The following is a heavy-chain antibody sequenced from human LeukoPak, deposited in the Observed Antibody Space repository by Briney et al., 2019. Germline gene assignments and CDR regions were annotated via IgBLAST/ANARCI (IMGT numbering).Heavy chain of an antibody. J-gene: IGHJ6*02. CDR1: GFTFSSHW. CDR2: INEDGSTT. V-gene: IGHV3-74*01. D-gene: IGHD5-12*01. CDR3: AREARNYYGIDV. Sequence: GGSLRLSCAVSGFTFSSHWMHWVRQAPGKGLVWVSRINEDGSTTNHADSDKGRLTISRDNAKNTLYMQMNRLRAEDTAVYYCAREARNYYGIDVGGQGTMVTVSS.